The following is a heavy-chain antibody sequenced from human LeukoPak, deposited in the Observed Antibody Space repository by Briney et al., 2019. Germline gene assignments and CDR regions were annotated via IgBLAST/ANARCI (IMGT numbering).Heavy chain of an antibody. CDR3: ARDRRRYCSSTSCSSFDY. CDR2: ISAYNGNT. Sequence: ASVKVSCKASGYTFTSYGISWVRQAPRQGLEWMGWISAYNGNTNYAQKLQGRVTMTTDTSTSTAYMELRSLRSDDTAVYYCARDRRRYCSSTSCSSFDYWGQGTLVTVSS. V-gene: IGHV1-18*01. D-gene: IGHD2-2*01. CDR1: GYTFTSYG. J-gene: IGHJ4*02.